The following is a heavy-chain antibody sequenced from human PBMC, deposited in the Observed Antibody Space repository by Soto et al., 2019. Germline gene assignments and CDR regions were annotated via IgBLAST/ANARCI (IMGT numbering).Heavy chain of an antibody. CDR3: ASSIGGYSYGSFDY. J-gene: IGHJ4*02. V-gene: IGHV4-34*01. Sequence: SFSGYYWSWIREPPGKGLEWIGEINHSGSTNYNPSLKSRVTISVDTSKNQFSLKLSSVTAADTAVYYCASSIGGYSYGSFDYWGQGTLVTVSS. CDR2: INHSGST. CDR1: SFSGYY. D-gene: IGHD5-18*01.